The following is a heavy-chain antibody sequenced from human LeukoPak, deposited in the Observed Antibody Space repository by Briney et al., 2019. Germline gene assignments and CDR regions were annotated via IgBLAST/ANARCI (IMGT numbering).Heavy chain of an antibody. J-gene: IGHJ5*02. Sequence: ASVKVSCKAPGFTFTRYDINWVRQATGQGLEWMGWMNPNNGNTGYAQTFQGRVTMTRDTFTSTAYMELRSLTSEDTAVYYCVRDGEGLAISVNYWFDLWGQGTLVTVSS. CDR2: MNPNNGNT. CDR1: GFTFTRYD. V-gene: IGHV1-8*01. CDR3: VRDGEGLAISVNYWFDL. D-gene: IGHD3-10*01.